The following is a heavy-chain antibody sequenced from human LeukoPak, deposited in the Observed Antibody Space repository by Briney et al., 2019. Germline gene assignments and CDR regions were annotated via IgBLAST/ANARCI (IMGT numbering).Heavy chain of an antibody. Sequence: SETLSLTCTVSGGSISSSRAYCGWLRQPPGEGLEWLGCIYYSKNQYYNPSLKRRVPISADTFKNQFSLELGSVSATDTAVYYCVSPRGFSYGYFDYRGQGTLVTVSS. CDR3: VSPRGFSYGYFDY. J-gene: IGHJ4*02. D-gene: IGHD5-18*01. CDR1: GGSISSSRAY. CDR2: IYYSKNQ. V-gene: IGHV4-39*01.